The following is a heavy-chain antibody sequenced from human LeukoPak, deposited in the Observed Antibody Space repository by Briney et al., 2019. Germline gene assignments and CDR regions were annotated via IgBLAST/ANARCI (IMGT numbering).Heavy chain of an antibody. Sequence: HPGGSLRLSCAASGFTFSRYTMYWVRQAPGKGLEWVAVISYDGSNEYYADSVKGRFTISRDNSKNTLYLQMNSLRAEDTAVYYCAREIYGDYAGGFDYWGQGTLVTVSS. D-gene: IGHD4-17*01. CDR1: GFTFSRYT. V-gene: IGHV3-30-3*01. CDR2: ISYDGSNE. J-gene: IGHJ4*02. CDR3: AREIYGDYAGGFDY.